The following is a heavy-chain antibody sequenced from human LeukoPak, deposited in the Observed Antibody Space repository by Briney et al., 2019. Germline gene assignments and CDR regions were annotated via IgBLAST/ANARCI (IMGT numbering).Heavy chain of an antibody. CDR1: GGSFSGYY. D-gene: IGHD3-3*01. J-gene: IGHJ4*02. CDR2: INHSGST. Sequence: SETLSLTCAVYGGSFSGYYWSWIRQPPGKGLEWIGEINHSGSTNYNPSLKSRVTISVDTSKNQFSLKLSSVTAADTAVYYCASVKGFLEWPYPDYWGQGTLVTVPS. CDR3: ASVKGFLEWPYPDY. V-gene: IGHV4-34*01.